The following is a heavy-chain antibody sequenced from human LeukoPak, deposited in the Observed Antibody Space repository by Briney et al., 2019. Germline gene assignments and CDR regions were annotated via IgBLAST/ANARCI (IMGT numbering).Heavy chain of an antibody. V-gene: IGHV4-39*07. D-gene: IGHD1-7*01. CDR2: IYYSGST. Sequence: SETLSLTCTVSGGSIRSNSYYWGWIRQPPGKGLEWIGNIYYSGSTYYNPSLKSRVTISVDTSKNQFSLTLSSVTAADTAIYYCARGPGGTTGEAFDYWGQGTLVTVSS. CDR3: ARGPGGTTGEAFDY. J-gene: IGHJ4*02. CDR1: GGSIRSNSYY.